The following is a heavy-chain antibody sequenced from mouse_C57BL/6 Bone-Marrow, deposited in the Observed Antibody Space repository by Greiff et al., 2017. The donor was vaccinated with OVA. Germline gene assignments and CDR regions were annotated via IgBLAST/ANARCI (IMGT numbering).Heavy chain of an antibody. CDR2: IYPGSGST. CDR3: ARDEYFDG. Sequence: QVQLKQPGAELVKPGASVKMSCKASGYTFTSYWITWVKQRPGQGLEWIGDIYPGSGSTNYNEKFKSKATLTVDTSSSTAYMQRSSLTSEDAAVYYGARDEYFDGWGTGTTVTVSS. J-gene: IGHJ1*03. CDR1: GYTFTSYW. V-gene: IGHV1-55*01.